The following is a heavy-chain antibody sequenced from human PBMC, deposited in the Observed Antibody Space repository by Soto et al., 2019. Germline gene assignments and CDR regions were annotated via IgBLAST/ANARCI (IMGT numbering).Heavy chain of an antibody. J-gene: IGHJ5*02. CDR3: ARDRGGYCSGGSCSEAWFHR. Sequence: QGQLLQSGAEAKKPGASVKVSCEASGYTFTSYPIHWVRQAPGQRPEWMGWINTGNGYTKYSQRLQARVTITRDTSASTSYMQLSRLRAEDKAVYYCARDRGGYCSGGSCSEAWFHRWGQGTLVTVSS. D-gene: IGHD2-15*01. CDR2: INTGNGYT. CDR1: GYTFTSYP. V-gene: IGHV1-3*04.